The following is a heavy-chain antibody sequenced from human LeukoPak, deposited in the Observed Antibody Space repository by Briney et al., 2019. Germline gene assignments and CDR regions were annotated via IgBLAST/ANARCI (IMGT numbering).Heavy chain of an antibody. CDR2: INHSGST. D-gene: IGHD3-3*01. J-gene: IGHJ4*02. Sequence: SETLSLTCAVYGGSFSGYYWSWIRQPPGKGLEWIGEINHSGSTNYTPSLKSRVTISVDTSKNQFSLKLSSVTAADTAVYYCARGYGDFWSGSYGDWGQGTLVTVSS. V-gene: IGHV4-34*01. CDR1: GGSFSGYY. CDR3: ARGYGDFWSGSYGD.